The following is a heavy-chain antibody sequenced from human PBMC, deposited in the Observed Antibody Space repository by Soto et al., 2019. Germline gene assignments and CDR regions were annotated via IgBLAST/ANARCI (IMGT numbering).Heavy chain of an antibody. V-gene: IGHV4-28*01. J-gene: IGHJ4*02. D-gene: IGHD3-9*01. CDR2: IYYSGST. CDR3: ARHKGGGAGCLDY. Sequence: SETLSLTCAVSGYSISSNNWWGWIRQPPGKGLEWIGYIYYSGSTYYNPSLKSRVTMSVDTSKNQFSLKLSSVTAADTAVYYCARHKGGGAGCLDYWGQGTLVTVSS. CDR1: GYSISSNNW.